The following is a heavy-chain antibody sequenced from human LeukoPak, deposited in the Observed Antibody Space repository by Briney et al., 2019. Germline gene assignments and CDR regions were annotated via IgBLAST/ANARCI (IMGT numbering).Heavy chain of an antibody. D-gene: IGHD2-15*01. CDR2: INPNSGGT. Sequence: GASVKVSCKASGYTFTGYYMHWVRQAPRQGLEWMGWINPNSGGTNYAQKFQGRVTMTRDTSISTAYMELSRLRSDDTAVYYCARREAELKNKYCSGGSCYQTAKYSSGPPLLDYWGQGTLVTVSS. CDR1: GYTFTGYY. CDR3: ARREAELKNKYCSGGSCYQTAKYSSGPPLLDY. V-gene: IGHV1-2*02. J-gene: IGHJ4*02.